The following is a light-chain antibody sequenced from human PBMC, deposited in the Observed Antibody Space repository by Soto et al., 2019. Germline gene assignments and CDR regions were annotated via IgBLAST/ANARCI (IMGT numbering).Light chain of an antibody. CDR3: QQGFSLPWT. CDR2: AAS. Sequence: DIQVTQSPSSLSASVGDRVTITCRASQDIKNYLNWYQRKPGTAPRLLIYAASNLHSGVPSTFSASESGTDFALNISSLQADDFGTYYCQQGFSLPWTVGQGTKVDIK. V-gene: IGKV1-39*01. J-gene: IGKJ1*01. CDR1: QDIKNY.